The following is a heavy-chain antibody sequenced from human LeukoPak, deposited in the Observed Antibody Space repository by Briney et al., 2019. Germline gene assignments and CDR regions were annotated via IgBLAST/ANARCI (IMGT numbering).Heavy chain of an antibody. J-gene: IGHJ4*02. Sequence: GGSLRLSCAASGFTFSSYSMNWVRQAPGKGLEWVSYISSSSSTIYYADSVKGRFTISRDNAKNSLYLQMNSLRAEDTAVYYCAKGPGYVYVSYFDYWGQGTLVTVSS. CDR3: AKGPGYVYVSYFDY. CDR2: ISSSSSTI. D-gene: IGHD3-16*01. CDR1: GFTFSSYS. V-gene: IGHV3-48*04.